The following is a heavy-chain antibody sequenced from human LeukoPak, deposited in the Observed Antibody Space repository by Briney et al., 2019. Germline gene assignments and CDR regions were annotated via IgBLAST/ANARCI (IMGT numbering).Heavy chain of an antibody. Sequence: SETPSLTCTVSGGSISSSSYYWGWIRQPPGKGLEWIGSIYYSGSTYYNPSLKSRVTISVDTSKNQFSLKLSSVTAADTAVYYCSRFLEWLYYGMDVWGQGTTVTVSS. V-gene: IGHV4-39*05. CDR2: IYYSGST. CDR3: SRFLEWLYYGMDV. J-gene: IGHJ6*02. CDR1: GGSISSSSYY. D-gene: IGHD3-3*01.